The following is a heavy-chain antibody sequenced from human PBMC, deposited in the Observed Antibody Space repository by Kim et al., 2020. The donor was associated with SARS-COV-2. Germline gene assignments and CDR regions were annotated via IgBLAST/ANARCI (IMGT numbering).Heavy chain of an antibody. Sequence: GGFLRLSCAASGFTFSSYAMHWVRQAPGKGLEWVAVISYDGSNKYYADSVKGRFTISRDNSKNTLYLQMNSLRAEDTAVYYCARAKGGSYYDAFDIWGQGTMVTVSS. CDR1: GFTFSSYA. J-gene: IGHJ3*02. D-gene: IGHD1-26*01. V-gene: IGHV3-30-3*01. CDR3: ARAKGGSYYDAFDI. CDR2: ISYDGSNK.